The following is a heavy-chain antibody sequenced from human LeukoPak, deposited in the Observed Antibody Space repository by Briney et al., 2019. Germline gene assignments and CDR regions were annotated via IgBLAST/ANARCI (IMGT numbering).Heavy chain of an antibody. Sequence: SETLSLTCTVSGGSISSSSYYWGWIRQPPGKGLEWIGSIYYSGSTYYNPSLKSRVTISVDTSKNQFSLKLSSVTAADTAVYYCARGMTTVTSYFDYWGQGTLVTVSS. CDR1: GGSISSSSYY. CDR2: IYYSGST. D-gene: IGHD4-17*01. J-gene: IGHJ4*02. CDR3: ARGMTTVTSYFDY. V-gene: IGHV4-39*07.